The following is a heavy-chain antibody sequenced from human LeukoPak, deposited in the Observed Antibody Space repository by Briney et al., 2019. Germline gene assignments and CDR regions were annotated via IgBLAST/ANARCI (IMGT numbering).Heavy chain of an antibody. CDR3: ASDYYYDSSGYYYEVDY. D-gene: IGHD3-22*01. Sequence: SVKVSCKASGYTFTSYDINWVRQATGQGLEWMGRIIPILGIANYAQKFQGRVTITADKSTSTAYMELSSLRSEDTAVYYCASDYYYDSSGYYYEVDYWGQGTLVTVSS. J-gene: IGHJ4*02. V-gene: IGHV1-69*04. CDR1: GYTFTSYD. CDR2: IIPILGIA.